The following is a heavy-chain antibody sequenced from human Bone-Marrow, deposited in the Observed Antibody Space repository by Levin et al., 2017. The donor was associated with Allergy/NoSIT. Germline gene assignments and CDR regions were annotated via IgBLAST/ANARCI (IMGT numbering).Heavy chain of an antibody. D-gene: IGHD6-13*01. V-gene: IGHV3-30*18. Sequence: GESLKISCAASGFTFSSYGMHWVRQAPGKGLEWVAVISYDGSNKYYADSVKGRFTISRDNSKNTLYLQMNSLRAEDTAVYYCAKGALSWDFGYWGQGTLVTVSS. J-gene: IGHJ4*02. CDR3: AKGALSWDFGY. CDR2: ISYDGSNK. CDR1: GFTFSSYG.